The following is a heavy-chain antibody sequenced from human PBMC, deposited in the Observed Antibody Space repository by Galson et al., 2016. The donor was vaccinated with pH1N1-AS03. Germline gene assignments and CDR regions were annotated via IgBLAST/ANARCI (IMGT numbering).Heavy chain of an antibody. CDR1: GYTFTRYY. Sequence: SVKVSCKASGYTFTRYYMHWVRQAPGQGPEWMGVIDPSGGGTTYAQKFHGRVTMTRDTSTTTAHMELSSLRSEDTAIYYCVAYGSGTQAYFDYWGQGTLVTVSS. CDR3: VAYGSGTQAYFDY. D-gene: IGHD3-10*01. CDR2: IDPSGGGT. V-gene: IGHV1-46*01. J-gene: IGHJ4*02.